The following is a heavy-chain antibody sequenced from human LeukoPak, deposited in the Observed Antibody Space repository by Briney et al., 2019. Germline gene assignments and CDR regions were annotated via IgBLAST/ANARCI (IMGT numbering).Heavy chain of an antibody. J-gene: IGHJ4*02. CDR2: INHSGST. CDR3: ATSGYGYGPFDY. Sequence: SETLSLTCAVYGGSFSGYYWSWIRQPPGKGLEWIGEINHSGSTNYNPSLKSRVTISVDTSKNQFSLKLSSVTAADTAVYYCATSGYGYGPFDYWGQGTLVTVSS. CDR1: GGSFSGYY. V-gene: IGHV4-34*01. D-gene: IGHD5-18*01.